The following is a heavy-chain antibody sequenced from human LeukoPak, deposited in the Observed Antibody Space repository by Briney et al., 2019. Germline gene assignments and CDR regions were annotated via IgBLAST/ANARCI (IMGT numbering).Heavy chain of an antibody. Sequence: ASVKVSCKASGYTFTTYAMNWVRQAPGQGLEWMGWIYTNTGNPTYTQGFTGRFVFSLDTSVSTTYLRISNLKAEDTAVYYCARGIPVYGSSWSYYFDYRGQGTLVTVSS. CDR1: GYTFTTYA. D-gene: IGHD6-13*01. CDR2: IYTNTGNP. J-gene: IGHJ4*02. CDR3: ARGIPVYGSSWSYYFDY. V-gene: IGHV7-4-1*02.